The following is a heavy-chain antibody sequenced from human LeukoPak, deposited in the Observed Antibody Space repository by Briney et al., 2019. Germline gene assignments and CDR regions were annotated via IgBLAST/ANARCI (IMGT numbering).Heavy chain of an antibody. Sequence: GASGKVSCKASGGTFSSYAISWVRQAAGQGLEWMGWINPNSGSTKYAQKFRDRVTMTRDTSITTAYMELSRLRSNDTAVYYCARYCSGGSCYPFDYWGQGTLVTVSS. CDR1: GGTFSSYA. CDR3: ARYCSGGSCYPFDY. V-gene: IGHV1-2*02. D-gene: IGHD2-15*01. CDR2: INPNSGST. J-gene: IGHJ4*02.